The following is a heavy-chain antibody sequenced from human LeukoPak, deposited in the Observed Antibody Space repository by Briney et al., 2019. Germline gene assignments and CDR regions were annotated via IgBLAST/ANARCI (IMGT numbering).Heavy chain of an antibody. Sequence: QAGGSLRLSCSAPGFTLSNYAMHWVRQSPGKGLEYVSALSADGNSKFYAESVKGRFTISRDSSNNTLHLQMSSLRPEDTAVYYCVRKGWVSGAIDYWGQGTLVTVSS. V-gene: IGHV3-64D*06. J-gene: IGHJ4*02. D-gene: IGHD6-13*01. CDR1: GFTLSNYA. CDR3: VRKGWVSGAIDY. CDR2: LSADGNSK.